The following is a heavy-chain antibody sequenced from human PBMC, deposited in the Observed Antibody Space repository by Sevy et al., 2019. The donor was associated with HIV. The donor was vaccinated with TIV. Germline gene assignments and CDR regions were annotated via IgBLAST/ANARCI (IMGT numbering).Heavy chain of an antibody. Sequence: GGSLRLSCAASGFTVSSNYMSWVRQAPGKGLEWVSVIYSGGSTYYADSVKGRFTISRDNSKNTLYLQMNSLRAEDTAVYYCAIQYYYGSGSRENDYYGMDVWGQGTTVTVSS. CDR2: IYSGGST. CDR1: GFTVSSNY. V-gene: IGHV3-53*01. D-gene: IGHD3-10*01. J-gene: IGHJ6*02. CDR3: AIQYYYGSGSRENDYYGMDV.